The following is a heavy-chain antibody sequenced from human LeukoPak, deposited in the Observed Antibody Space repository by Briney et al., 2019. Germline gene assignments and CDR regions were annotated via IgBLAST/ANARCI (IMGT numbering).Heavy chain of an antibody. Sequence: SVKVSCKASGFTFTISAVQWVRQARGQRLEWIGWIVVGSGNTNYAQKFQERVTITRDMSTSTAYMELSSLRSEDTAVYYCAAEAPGGYWGQGTLVTVSS. CDR1: GFTFTISA. J-gene: IGHJ4*02. CDR2: IVVGSGNT. D-gene: IGHD3-10*01. V-gene: IGHV1-58*01. CDR3: AAEAPGGY.